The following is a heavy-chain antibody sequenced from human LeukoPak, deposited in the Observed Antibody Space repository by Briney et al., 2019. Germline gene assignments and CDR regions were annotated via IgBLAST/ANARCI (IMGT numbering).Heavy chain of an antibody. CDR3: ARDRATNVA. J-gene: IGHJ4*02. V-gene: IGHV3-30*03. D-gene: IGHD1/OR15-1a*01. Sequence: PGRSLRLSCAASGFTFSSYGMHWVRQAPGKGLEWVAVISYDGSNKYYADSVKGRFTISRDNSKNTLYLQMNSLRAEDTAVYYCARDRATNVAWGQGTLVTVSS. CDR2: ISYDGSNK. CDR1: GFTFSSYG.